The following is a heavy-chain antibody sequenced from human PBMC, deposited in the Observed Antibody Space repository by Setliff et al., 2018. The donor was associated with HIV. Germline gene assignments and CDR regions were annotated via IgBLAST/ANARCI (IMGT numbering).Heavy chain of an antibody. CDR3: ATGFATSH. J-gene: IGHJ4*02. CDR2: IKQDGSEE. CDR1: GGSISSYY. D-gene: IGHD1-26*01. Sequence: ETLSLTCTVSGGSISSYYWGWIRQPPGKGLEWVAKIKQDGSEEYYVDSVKGRFTISRDNAKNSLYLQMNSLRAGDTAVYYCATGFATSHWGQGTLVTVSS. V-gene: IGHV3-7*01.